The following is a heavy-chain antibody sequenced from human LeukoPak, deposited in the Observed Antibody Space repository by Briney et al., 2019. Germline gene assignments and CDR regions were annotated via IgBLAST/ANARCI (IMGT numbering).Heavy chain of an antibody. D-gene: IGHD1-26*01. J-gene: IGHJ6*03. V-gene: IGHV3-30*02. CDR3: ARSPWDSRLYMDV. CDR1: GFTFSSYG. CDR2: IRYDGSNK. Sequence: GGSLRLSCAASGFTFSSYGMHWVRQAPGKGLEWVAFIRYDGSNKYYADSVKGRFTISRDNSKNTLYLQMNSLRVEDTAVYYCARSPWDSRLYMDVWGKGTTVTVSS.